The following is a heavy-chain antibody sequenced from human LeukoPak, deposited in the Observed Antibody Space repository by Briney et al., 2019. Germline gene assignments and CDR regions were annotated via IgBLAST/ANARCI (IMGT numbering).Heavy chain of an antibody. D-gene: IGHD3-10*01. Sequence: SETLSLTCTVSGGSISSSSYYWGWIRQPPGKGLEWIGSIYYSGSTYYNPSLKSRVTISVDTSKNQFSLKLSSVTAADTAVYYCARGRGGMVRGVIITMTLPDVWGKGTTVTVSS. CDR2: IYYSGST. J-gene: IGHJ6*04. V-gene: IGHV4-39*07. CDR3: ARGRGGMVRGVIITMTLPDV. CDR1: GGSISSSSYY.